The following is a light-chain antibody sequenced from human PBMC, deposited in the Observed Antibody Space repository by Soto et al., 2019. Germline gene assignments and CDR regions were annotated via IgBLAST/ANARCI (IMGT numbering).Light chain of an antibody. J-gene: IGKJ3*01. V-gene: IGKV1-39*01. CDR2: SAS. CDR3: QQSYSTPFT. CDR1: QSIGRY. Sequence: DIQMTQSPSSLSASVGDRVTVTCRASQSIGRYLNWYQQKPGKAPKLLIYSASSLPSGVPSRFSGSGSGTDFTLTITSLQPEDFATFYCQQSYSTPFTFGPGTKLDIK.